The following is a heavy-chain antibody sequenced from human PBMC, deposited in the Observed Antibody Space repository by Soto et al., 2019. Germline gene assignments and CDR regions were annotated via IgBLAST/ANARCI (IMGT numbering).Heavy chain of an antibody. Sequence: SETLSLTCTVSGGSISSGGYYWSWIRQHPGKGLEWIGYIYYSGSTYYNPSLKSRVTISVDTSKNQFSLKLSSVTAADTAVYYCARDIAVTTPGYYYYCMDVWGKGTTVTVSS. V-gene: IGHV4-31*03. J-gene: IGHJ6*03. CDR2: IYYSGST. D-gene: IGHD4-4*01. CDR1: GGSISSGGYY. CDR3: ARDIAVTTPGYYYYCMDV.